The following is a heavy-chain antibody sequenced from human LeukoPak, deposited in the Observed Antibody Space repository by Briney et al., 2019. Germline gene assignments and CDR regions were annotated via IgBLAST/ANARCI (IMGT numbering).Heavy chain of an antibody. Sequence: PGGSLRLSCAASGLTFSSYGMHWVRQAPGKGLEWVAFIRYDGSNKYYADSVKGRFTISRDNSKNTLYLQMNSLRAEDTAVYYCAKDTGGAAAGTLDYWGQGTLVTVSS. CDR3: AKDTGGAAAGTLDY. CDR1: GLTFSSYG. V-gene: IGHV3-30*02. CDR2: IRYDGSNK. D-gene: IGHD6-13*01. J-gene: IGHJ4*02.